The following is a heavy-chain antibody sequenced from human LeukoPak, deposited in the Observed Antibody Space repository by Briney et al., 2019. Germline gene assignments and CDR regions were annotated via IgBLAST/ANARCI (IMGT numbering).Heavy chain of an antibody. CDR3: ARGPRHRVVVVPAALHWFDP. D-gene: IGHD2-2*01. Sequence: GGSLRLSCAASGFTFSGYWMSWVCQAPGKGLEWVANIKQDGSEKYYVDSVKGRFTISRDNAKNSLYLQMNSLRAEDTAVYYCARGPRHRVVVVPAALHWFDPWGQGTLVTVSS. V-gene: IGHV3-7*01. J-gene: IGHJ5*02. CDR1: GFTFSGYW. CDR2: IKQDGSEK.